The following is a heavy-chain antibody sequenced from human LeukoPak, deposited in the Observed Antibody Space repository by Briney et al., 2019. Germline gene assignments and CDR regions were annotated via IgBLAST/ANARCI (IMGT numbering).Heavy chain of an antibody. Sequence: SVKVSCKASGGTFSSYAISWVRQAPGQGLEWMGGIIPIFGTANYAQKFQGRVTITADKSTSTAYMELSSLRFDDTAVYYCARDFAWGSGGAPIDDNWLDPWGQGTLVTVSS. CDR2: IIPIFGTA. V-gene: IGHV1-69*06. CDR3: ARDFAWGSGGAPIDDNWLDP. D-gene: IGHD7-27*01. J-gene: IGHJ5*02. CDR1: GGTFSSYA.